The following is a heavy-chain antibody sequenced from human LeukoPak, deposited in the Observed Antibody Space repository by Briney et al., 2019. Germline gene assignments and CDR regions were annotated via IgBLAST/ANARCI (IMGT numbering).Heavy chain of an antibody. CDR3: ARPNGDYYNWFDP. V-gene: IGHV1-2*02. J-gene: IGHJ5*02. Sequence: ASVKVSCKASGYTFTGYSIYELRQAPGQGLEWMGWINPNSGDTNFAQKFQDRVTLTRDTSISTAYMELHNLKSDDTAVYYCARPNGDYYNWFDPWGQGTLVTVSS. CDR2: INPNSGDT. CDR1: GYTFTGYS. D-gene: IGHD4-17*01.